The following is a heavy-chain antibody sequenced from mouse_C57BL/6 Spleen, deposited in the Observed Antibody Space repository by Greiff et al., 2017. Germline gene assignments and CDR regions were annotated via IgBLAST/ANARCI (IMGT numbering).Heavy chain of an antibody. V-gene: IGHV5-17*01. D-gene: IGHD2-4*01. CDR3: ARNLYYDYDLDY. CDR1: GFTFSDYG. J-gene: IGHJ2*01. Sequence: EVQLVESGGGLVKPGGSLKLSCAASGFTFSDYGMHWVRQAPETGLEWVAYISSGSSTIYYADPVKGRFTISRDNAKNTLFLQMTSLRSEDTAMYYCARNLYYDYDLDYWGQGTTLTVSS. CDR2: ISSGSSTI.